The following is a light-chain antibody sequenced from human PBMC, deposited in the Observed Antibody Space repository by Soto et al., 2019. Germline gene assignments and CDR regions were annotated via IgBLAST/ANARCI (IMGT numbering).Light chain of an antibody. CDR2: AAS. V-gene: IGKV1-39*01. CDR3: QQRSNLPPT. J-gene: IGKJ5*01. Sequence: RMTQSPSSLSASTGDRVTITCRASQSISSYLNWYQQKPGKAPKLLIYAASSLQSGVPSRFSGSGSGTDFTLTISSLEPEDFAVYYCQQRSNLPPTFGQGTRLEI. CDR1: QSISSY.